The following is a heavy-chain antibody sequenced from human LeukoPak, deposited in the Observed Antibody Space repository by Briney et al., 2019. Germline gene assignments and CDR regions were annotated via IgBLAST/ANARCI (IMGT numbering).Heavy chain of an antibody. CDR2: INHSGST. CDR3: AREGRRLRTIDP. J-gene: IGHJ5*02. Sequence: SETLSLTCDVFGGSFTDYYLTWIRQPPGKGLEWIGEINHSGSTNYNSSLKSRVTISVDTSKNQFSLKLSSVTAADTAVYYCAREGRRLRTIDPWGQGTLVTVSS. V-gene: IGHV4-34*01. CDR1: GGSFTDYY. D-gene: IGHD3-16*01.